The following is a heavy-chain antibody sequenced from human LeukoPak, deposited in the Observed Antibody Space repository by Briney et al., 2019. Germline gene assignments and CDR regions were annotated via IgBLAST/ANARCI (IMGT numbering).Heavy chain of an antibody. V-gene: IGHV3-23*01. CDR3: AKRGVVIRVILVGFQKEAYYLDS. D-gene: IGHD3-22*01. Sequence: RPFLRLFCEACAFTLSTLTMSWFRQAPGQGLEWVSGISGSGDKTYYADSVKGRFTISRDNFRTTVYLQMHSLRDEDTAVYFCAKRGVVIRVILVGFQKEAYYLDSWGQGGLVSVSS. CDR2: ISGSGDKT. J-gene: IGHJ4*02. CDR1: AFTLSTLT.